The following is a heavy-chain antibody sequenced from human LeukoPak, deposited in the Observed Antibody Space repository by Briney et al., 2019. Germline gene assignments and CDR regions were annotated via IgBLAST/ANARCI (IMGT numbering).Heavy chain of an antibody. Sequence: GASVKVSCKASGYTFTGYYMHWVRQAPGQGLEWMGWINPNSGGTNYAQKFQGRVTMTRDTSISTAYMELSRLRSDDTAVYYCARDPGYCSTTSCPRDYWGQGTLVTVSS. J-gene: IGHJ4*02. V-gene: IGHV1-2*02. CDR2: INPNSGGT. D-gene: IGHD2-2*01. CDR1: GYTFTGYY. CDR3: ARDPGYCSTTSCPRDY.